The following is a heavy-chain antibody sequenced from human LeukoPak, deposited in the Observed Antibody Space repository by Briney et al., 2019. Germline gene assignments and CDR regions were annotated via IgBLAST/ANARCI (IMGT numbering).Heavy chain of an antibody. Sequence: ASVNVSCKASGYTFTGYYMHWVRQAPGQGLEWMGWINPNSGGTNYAQKFQGRVTMTRDTSISTAYMELSRLRSDDTAVYYCACPYYYDSSGYYHPFDYWGQGTLVTVSS. V-gene: IGHV1-2*02. CDR1: GYTFTGYY. J-gene: IGHJ4*02. D-gene: IGHD3-22*01. CDR2: INPNSGGT. CDR3: ACPYYYDSSGYYHPFDY.